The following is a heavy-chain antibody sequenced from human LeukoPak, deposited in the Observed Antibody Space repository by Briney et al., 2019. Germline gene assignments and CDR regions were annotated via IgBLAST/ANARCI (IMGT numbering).Heavy chain of an antibody. D-gene: IGHD5-18*01. V-gene: IGHV3-7*05. J-gene: IGHJ3*01. CDR1: GFTFTTYW. CDR2: INQDGSEK. Sequence: PGGSLRLSCEVSGFTFTTYWMTWVRRAPGKGLEWVANINQDGSEKHYVESVKGRFTISRDNAENLVRLQMNSLRAEDTALYYCARDGYSNAFDVWGQGTMVTVSS. CDR3: ARDGYSNAFDV.